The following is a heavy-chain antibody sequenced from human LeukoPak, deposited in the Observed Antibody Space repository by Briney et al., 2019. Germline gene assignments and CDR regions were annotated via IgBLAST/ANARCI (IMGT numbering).Heavy chain of an antibody. CDR1: AGSISISSYY. CDR2: IYYSGST. Sequence: SETLSLTCTVSAGSISISSYYWGWIRQPPRKGLEWSGSIYYSGSTYYNPSLKSRVTISVDTSNSQFSLKLSSVTAADTAVYYCARRLPGAARPFDPWGQGTLVTVSS. J-gene: IGHJ5*02. D-gene: IGHD6-6*01. CDR3: ARRLPGAARPFDP. V-gene: IGHV4-39*01.